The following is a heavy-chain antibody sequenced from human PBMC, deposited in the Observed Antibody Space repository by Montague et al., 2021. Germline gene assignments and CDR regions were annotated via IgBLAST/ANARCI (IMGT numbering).Heavy chain of an antibody. CDR3: ARKGTNWDY. J-gene: IGHJ4*02. CDR2: VYYTGTT. D-gene: IGHD2-8*01. V-gene: IGHV4-59*01. Sequence: SETLSLTCTVSGDSINFYYWSWIRQPPGKGLGWIGYVYYTGTTNYNPSLKSRVTISVDTSRNQFFLNVNSVTAADTAVYYCARKGTNWDYWGQGTLVTVSS. CDR1: GDSINFYY.